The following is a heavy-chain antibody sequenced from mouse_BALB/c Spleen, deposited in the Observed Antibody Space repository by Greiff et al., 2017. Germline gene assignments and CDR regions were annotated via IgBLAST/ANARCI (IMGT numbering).Heavy chain of an antibody. CDR2: ISSGGSYT. D-gene: IGHD1-1*01. Sequence: EVQLQESGGGLVKPGGSLKLSCAASGFTFSSYAMSWVRQTPEKRLEWVATISSGGSYTYYPDSVKGRFTISRDNAKNTLYLQMSSLRSEDTAMYYCARPPYYYGSSPGYFDVWGAGTTVTVSS. V-gene: IGHV5-9-3*01. CDR1: GFTFSSYA. CDR3: ARPPYYYGSSPGYFDV. J-gene: IGHJ1*01.